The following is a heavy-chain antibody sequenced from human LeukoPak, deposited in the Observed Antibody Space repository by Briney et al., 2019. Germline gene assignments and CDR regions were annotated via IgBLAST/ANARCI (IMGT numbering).Heavy chain of an antibody. CDR2: INHSGST. CDR1: GGSFSGYY. D-gene: IGHD5-18*01. V-gene: IGHV4-34*01. J-gene: IGHJ4*02. Sequence: PSETLSLTCAVYGGSFSGYYWSWIRQPPGKGLEWIGEINHSGSTNYNPSLKSRVTISVDTSKNQFSLKLSSVTAADTAVHYCARGFRIQLWSRSSALDYWGQGTLVTVSS. CDR3: ARGFRIQLWSRSSALDY.